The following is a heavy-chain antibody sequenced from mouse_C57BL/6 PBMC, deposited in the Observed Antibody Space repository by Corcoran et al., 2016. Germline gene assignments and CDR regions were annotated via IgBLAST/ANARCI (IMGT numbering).Heavy chain of an antibody. D-gene: IGHD1-1*01. V-gene: IGHV1-26*01. CDR1: GYTFTDYY. J-gene: IGHJ4*01. CDR3: ARDIYYGSMDY. CDR2: INPNNGGT. Sequence: EVQLQQSGPELVKPGASVKISCKASGYTFTDYYMNWVKQSHGKSLEWIGDINPNNGGTSYNQKFKGKATLTVDKSSSKAYMELRSLTSEDSAVYYCARDIYYGSMDYWGQGTSVTVSS.